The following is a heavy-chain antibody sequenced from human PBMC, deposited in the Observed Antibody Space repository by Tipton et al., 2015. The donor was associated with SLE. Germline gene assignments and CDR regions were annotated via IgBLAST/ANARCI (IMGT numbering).Heavy chain of an antibody. CDR1: GGSIGSYY. J-gene: IGHJ3*02. V-gene: IGHV4-59*12. Sequence: TLSLTCSVSGGSIGSYYWSWIRQPPGRGLVWIGYINYSGTTTYNPSLKSRVTISVDTSKNQFSLKLSSVTAADTAVYYCAGVSRDAFEIWGQGTMVTVSS. CDR2: INYSGTT. CDR3: AGVSRDAFEI. D-gene: IGHD5/OR15-5a*01.